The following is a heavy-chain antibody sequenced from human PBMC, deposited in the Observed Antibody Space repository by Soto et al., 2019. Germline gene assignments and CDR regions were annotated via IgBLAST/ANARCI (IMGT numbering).Heavy chain of an antibody. D-gene: IGHD2-15*01. CDR3: ARHFCPGGSCYSVPVFDY. J-gene: IGHJ4*02. CDR2: TYTSGNT. Sequence: PSETLSLTCTVSGASIRSSAYWGWIRQPPGKGLEWIGYTYTSGNTNYNPSLNSRVTISVDTSKNQFSLKLSSVTAADTAVYYCARHFCPGGSCYSVPVFDYWGQGTLVTVSS. V-gene: IGHV4-59*08. CDR1: GASIRSSAY.